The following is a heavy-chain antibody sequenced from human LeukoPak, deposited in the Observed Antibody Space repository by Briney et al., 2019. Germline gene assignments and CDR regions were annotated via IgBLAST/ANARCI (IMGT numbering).Heavy chain of an antibody. CDR1: GFTFSSYA. J-gene: IGHJ6*02. CDR3: ARVYKPYGDPKYYYGMDV. V-gene: IGHV3-30-3*01. Sequence: GALRLSCAASGFTFSSYAMHWVRQAPGKGLEWVAVISYDGSNKYYADSVKGRFTISRDNSKNTLYLQMNSLRAEDTAVYYCARVYKPYGDPKYYYGMDVWGQGTTVTVSS. D-gene: IGHD4-17*01. CDR2: ISYDGSNK.